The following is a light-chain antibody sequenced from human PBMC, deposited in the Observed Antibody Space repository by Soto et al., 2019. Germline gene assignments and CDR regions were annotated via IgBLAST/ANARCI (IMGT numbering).Light chain of an antibody. CDR2: GAS. J-gene: IGKJ2*01. CDR3: QQYNKWPPYT. V-gene: IGKV3-15*01. Sequence: EIVMTQSPANLSVSPGERATLSCRASESDSSNLAWYQQKPGQGPRLLIYGASTRATGIPARFSGSGSGTEFTLTISSRQSEDFAVYYCQQYNKWPPYTFGQGTKVEIK. CDR1: ESDSSN.